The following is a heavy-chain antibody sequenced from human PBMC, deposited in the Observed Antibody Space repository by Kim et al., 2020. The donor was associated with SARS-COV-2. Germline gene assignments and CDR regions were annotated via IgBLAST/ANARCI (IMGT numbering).Heavy chain of an antibody. J-gene: IGHJ5*02. CDR3: AKDRNLKAKWELAA. V-gene: IGHV3-23*01. D-gene: IGHD1-26*01. Sequence: DSRKGRFTIAREHAKNTLYLQMNSLRAEETAVYYCAKDRNLKAKWELAAWGQGTLVTVSS.